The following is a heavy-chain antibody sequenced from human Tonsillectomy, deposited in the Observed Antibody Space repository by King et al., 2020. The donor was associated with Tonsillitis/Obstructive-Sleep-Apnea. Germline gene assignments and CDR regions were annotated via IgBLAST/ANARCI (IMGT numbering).Heavy chain of an antibody. CDR2: IKSKTDGGTT. Sequence: VQLVESGGGLVKPGGSLRLSCAASGFTFSNAWMSWVRQAPGKGLEWVGRIKSKTDGGTTDYAAPVKGRFTISRDDSKNTLYLQMNSLKTEDTAVYYCTTGHMITFGGDIANFDYWGQGTLVTVSS. CDR1: GFTFSNAW. V-gene: IGHV3-15*01. CDR3: TTGHMITFGGDIANFDY. J-gene: IGHJ4*02. D-gene: IGHD3-16*02.